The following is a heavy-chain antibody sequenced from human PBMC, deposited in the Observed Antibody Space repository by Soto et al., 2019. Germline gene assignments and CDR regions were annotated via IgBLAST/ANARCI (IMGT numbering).Heavy chain of an antibody. CDR3: ATDGTGDYYDY. J-gene: IGHJ4*02. CDR1: GYTFTGYY. V-gene: IGHV1-2*02. D-gene: IGHD3-9*01. Sequence: ASVKVSCKASGYTFTGYYMHWVRQAPGQGLEWMGWINPNSGGTIYAQKFQGRVTMTEDTSTDTAYMELSSLRSEDTAVYYCATDGTGDYYDYWGQGTLVTVS. CDR2: INPNSGGT.